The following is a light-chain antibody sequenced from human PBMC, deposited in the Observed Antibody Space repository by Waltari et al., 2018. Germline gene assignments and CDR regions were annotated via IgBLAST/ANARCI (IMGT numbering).Light chain of an antibody. V-gene: IGKV3-11*01. CDR2: DAS. Sequence: EIVLTQSPATLSLSPGETATLSCRASQSVGTYLAWYQQKPGQPPRLLISDASNRATGIPARFRGSGSGTAFTLTISSLEAEDFAVYYCQQRSNWTPHTFGQGARLEIK. CDR3: QQRSNWTPHT. CDR1: QSVGTY. J-gene: IGKJ2*01.